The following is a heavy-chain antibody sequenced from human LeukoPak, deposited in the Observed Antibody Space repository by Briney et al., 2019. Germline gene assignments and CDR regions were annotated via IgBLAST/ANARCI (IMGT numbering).Heavy chain of an antibody. Sequence: SSETLSLTCAVYGESFSGYYWTWIRQPPGKGLEWIGETIDTGSTKYNSSLKSRVTIDTSKNEFSLNLTSVTAADTAVYYCARGLASGYPPIPFDYWGQGTLVTVSS. V-gene: IGHV4-34*12. CDR2: TIDTGST. J-gene: IGHJ4*02. D-gene: IGHD3-3*01. CDR1: GESFSGYY. CDR3: ARGLASGYPPIPFDY.